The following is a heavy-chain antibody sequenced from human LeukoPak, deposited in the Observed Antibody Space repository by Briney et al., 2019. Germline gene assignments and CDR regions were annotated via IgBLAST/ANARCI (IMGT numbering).Heavy chain of an antibody. D-gene: IGHD3-16*01. CDR2: VTGDGTST. Sequence: GGSLRLSCAASGFTFSSHWMHWVRQAPGKGLVWVSCVTGDGTSTTYADSVKGRFIISRDNARNTVYLQMNSLRAEDTALYYCTRDWAMASDYWGRGTLVTVSS. J-gene: IGHJ4*02. CDR3: TRDWAMASDY. V-gene: IGHV3-74*01. CDR1: GFTFSSHW.